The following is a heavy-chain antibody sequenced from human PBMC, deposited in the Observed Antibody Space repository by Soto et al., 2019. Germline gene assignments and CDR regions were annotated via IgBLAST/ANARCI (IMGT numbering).Heavy chain of an antibody. J-gene: IGHJ4*02. CDR3: ARDPPGRWKRYFDY. Sequence: QVQLVQSGAEVKKPGASVKVSCKASGYTFTSYDINWVRQATGQGLEWMGWMNPNSGNTGYAQKFQDRVTMTRNTSISTASMELSSLRSEDTAVYYCARDPPGRWKRYFDYWGQGTMVTVSS. CDR1: GYTFTSYD. V-gene: IGHV1-8*01. CDR2: MNPNSGNT. D-gene: IGHD1-1*01.